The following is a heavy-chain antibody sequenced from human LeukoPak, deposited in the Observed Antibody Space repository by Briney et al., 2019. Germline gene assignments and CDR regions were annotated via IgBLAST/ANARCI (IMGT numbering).Heavy chain of an antibody. J-gene: IGHJ4*02. Sequence: PSETLSLTCTVSGGSISSYYWSWIRQPAGKGLEWIGRIYSDGSTSYNPSLKSRITMSLDTSKNQFSLKLNSMTAADTAVYYCARDSSGWPSLDHWGQGTLVTVSS. V-gene: IGHV4-4*07. CDR3: ARDSSGWPSLDH. CDR2: IYSDGST. D-gene: IGHD6-19*01. CDR1: GGSISSYY.